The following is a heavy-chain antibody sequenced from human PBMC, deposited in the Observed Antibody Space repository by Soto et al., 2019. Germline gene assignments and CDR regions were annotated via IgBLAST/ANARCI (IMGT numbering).Heavy chain of an antibody. CDR3: ASPRYSGSYYDAFEL. CDR1: GYSFTTYW. D-gene: IGHD1-26*01. CDR2: IYPGDSDT. J-gene: IGHJ3*01. V-gene: IGHV5-51*01. Sequence: PGESLKISCKGSGYSFTTYWIGWVRQMPGKGLEWMGIIYPGDSDTRYGPSFRGQVTISADKSISTAYLQWSSLKASDTAMYYCASPRYSGSYYDAFELWGQGTMVTVSS.